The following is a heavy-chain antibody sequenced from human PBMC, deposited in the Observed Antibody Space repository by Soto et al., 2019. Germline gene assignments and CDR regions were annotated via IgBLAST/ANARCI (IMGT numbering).Heavy chain of an antibody. Sequence: EVQLEESGGGSVQLGESLRVSCVASGFTFRKQWMHWVRQVTGKGLVWVCRINGDGTRASYADFVKGRFTISRDNAQNQLFLQLNSLRVDDTGVYHCARGGAAGRGDAIDIWGPGTTVAVSS. CDR2: INGDGTRA. J-gene: IGHJ3*02. CDR1: GFTFRKQW. V-gene: IGHV3-74*01. CDR3: ARGGAAGRGDAIDI. D-gene: IGHD3-10*01.